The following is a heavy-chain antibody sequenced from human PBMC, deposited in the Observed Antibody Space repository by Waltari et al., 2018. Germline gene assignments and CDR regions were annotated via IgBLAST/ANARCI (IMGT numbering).Heavy chain of an antibody. Sequence: QFQLVESGGGVVQPGRSLPLSCAPPGFHSSRYGLHWVRQAPGKGLEWLAFISYDAMTEYYADSVKGRFTVSRDNSKNLAFLQLNSLRPEDTAMYFCANAPSGGRFSVPGIDYWGQGTLVTVSS. V-gene: IGHV3-30*18. CDR2: ISYDAMTE. D-gene: IGHD2-15*01. CDR3: ANAPSGGRFSVPGIDY. CDR1: GFHSSRYG. J-gene: IGHJ4*02.